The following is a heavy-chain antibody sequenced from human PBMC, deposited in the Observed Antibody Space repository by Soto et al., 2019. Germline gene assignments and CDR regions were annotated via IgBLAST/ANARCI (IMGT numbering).Heavy chain of an antibody. V-gene: IGHV1-18*01. CDR1: GYTFTSYG. D-gene: IGHD2-15*01. Sequence: QVQLVQSGAEVKKPGASVKVSCKASGYTFTSYGISWVRQAPGQGLEWMGWISAYNGNTNSAQKLQGRVTMTTDTSTSTAYMELRSLRSDDTAVYYCARDPVVAAPTGYYYYYGMDVWGQGTTVTVSS. J-gene: IGHJ6*02. CDR2: ISAYNGNT. CDR3: ARDPVVAAPTGYYYYYGMDV.